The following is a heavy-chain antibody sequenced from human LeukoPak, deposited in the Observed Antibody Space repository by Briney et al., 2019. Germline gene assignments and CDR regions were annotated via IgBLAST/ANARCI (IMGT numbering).Heavy chain of an antibody. CDR2: IIPIFGTA. J-gene: IGHJ3*02. Sequence: SVKVSCKASGGTFSSYAISWVRQAPGQGLEWMGRIIPIFGTANYAQKFQGRVTITTDESTSTAYMELSSLRSEDTAVYYCARDRREFALWFGESAADAFDIWGQGTMVTVSS. D-gene: IGHD3-10*01. CDR1: GGTFSSYA. CDR3: ARDRREFALWFGESAADAFDI. V-gene: IGHV1-69*05.